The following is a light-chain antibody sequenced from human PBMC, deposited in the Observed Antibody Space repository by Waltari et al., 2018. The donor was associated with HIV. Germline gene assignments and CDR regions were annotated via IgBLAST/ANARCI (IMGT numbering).Light chain of an antibody. V-gene: IGKV1D-12*01. CDR2: GAS. CDR3: QQTNNFPIT. Sequence: DIQMPQSPSYVSAYVGDRITLTFRATQAIATWLAWYQQKPGKAPKLLIHGASNLQGGVPSRFRGSGSGTTFTLTITSLQPEDFATYFCQQTNNFPITFGQGTRLDNK. J-gene: IGKJ5*01. CDR1: QAIATW.